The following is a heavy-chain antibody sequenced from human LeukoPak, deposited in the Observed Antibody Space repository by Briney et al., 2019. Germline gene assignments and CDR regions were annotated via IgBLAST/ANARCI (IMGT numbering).Heavy chain of an antibody. CDR1: GFTFDDYA. J-gene: IGHJ4*02. D-gene: IGHD1-26*01. CDR2: IRYDGSNK. V-gene: IGHV3-33*08. CDR3: ARWYSGSTDY. Sequence: PGGSLRLSCAASGFTFDDYAMHWVRQAPGKGLEWVTLIRYDGSNKYYADSVKGRFTISRDNAKNSLYLQMNSLRAEDTAVYYCARWYSGSTDYWGQGTPVTVSS.